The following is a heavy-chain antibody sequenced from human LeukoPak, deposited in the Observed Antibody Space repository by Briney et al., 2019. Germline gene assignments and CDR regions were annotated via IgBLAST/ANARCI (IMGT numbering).Heavy chain of an antibody. V-gene: IGHV1-3*03. CDR3: ARERGIRDAFDF. J-gene: IGHJ3*01. CDR2: INAGNGNT. Sequence: ASVKVSSKASGYTFTSYAMHWVRQAPGQRLEWMGWINAGNGNTKYSQEFQGRVTLTRDTSATTAYLEVSSLRPEDMAVYYCARERGIRDAFDFWGQGTMVTVSS. D-gene: IGHD1-14*01. CDR1: GYTFTSYA.